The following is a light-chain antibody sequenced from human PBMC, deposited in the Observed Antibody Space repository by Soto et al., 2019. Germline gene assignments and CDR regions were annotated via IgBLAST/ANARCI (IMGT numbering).Light chain of an antibody. CDR2: DNN. CDR1: SSNTGADYD. CDR3: QSYDSSLSNLVV. Sequence: QSVLTQPPSVSGAPGQRVTISCTGSSSNTGADYDVHWYQHLPGSAPKLLIYDNNIRPSGVPDRFSGSKSGTSASLAITGLQAEDEGDYYCQSYDSSLSNLVVFGGGTKVNVL. V-gene: IGLV1-40*01. J-gene: IGLJ2*01.